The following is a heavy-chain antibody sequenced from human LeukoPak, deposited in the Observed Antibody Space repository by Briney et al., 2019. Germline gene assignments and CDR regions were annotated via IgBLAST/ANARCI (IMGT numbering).Heavy chain of an antibody. CDR1: GGSISSYY. V-gene: IGHV4-4*07. Sequence: SETLSLTCTVSGGSISSYYWSWIRQPAGKGLEWIGSIYYSGSTYYNPSLKSRVTISVDTSKNRFSLKLSSVTAADTAVYYCARVGLKNIVVAGWFDPWGQGTLVTVSS. D-gene: IGHD2-15*01. CDR3: ARVGLKNIVVAGWFDP. CDR2: IYYSGST. J-gene: IGHJ5*02.